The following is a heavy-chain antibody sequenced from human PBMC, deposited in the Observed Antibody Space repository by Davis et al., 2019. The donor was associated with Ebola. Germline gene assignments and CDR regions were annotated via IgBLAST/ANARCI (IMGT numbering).Heavy chain of an antibody. V-gene: IGHV3-30*02. CDR3: AKDLPTLGVIPVYYFDY. CDR2: IRYDATNK. CDR1: GFTFSSYG. Sequence: GGSLRLSCAASGFTFSSYGMHWVRQAPGKGLEWVAFIRYDATNKYYADSVKGRFTISRDNSKKTLYLQMNSLRAEDTAVYYCAKDLPTLGVIPVYYFDYWGQGTLVTVSS. J-gene: IGHJ4*02. D-gene: IGHD3-16*02.